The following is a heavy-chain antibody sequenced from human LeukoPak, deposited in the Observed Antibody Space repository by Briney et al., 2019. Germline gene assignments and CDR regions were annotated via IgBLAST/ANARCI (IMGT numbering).Heavy chain of an antibody. CDR2: ISGSGDKT. CDR3: AKDLNYGFDS. J-gene: IGHJ4*02. CDR1: GFGFRTYA. V-gene: IGHV3-23*01. Sequence: GWSLRLSCSASGFGFRTYAMCWVRQAPGQGVEGVSGISGSGDKTFYAESVSGRFTISRDNAKNTLYLQMNSLRAEDTAVYYCAKDLNYGFDSWGQGTLVTVSS. D-gene: IGHD3-10*01.